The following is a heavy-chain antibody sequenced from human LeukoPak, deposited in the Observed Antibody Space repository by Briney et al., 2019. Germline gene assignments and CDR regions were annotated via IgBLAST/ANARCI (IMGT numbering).Heavy chain of an antibody. J-gene: IGHJ4*02. D-gene: IGHD3-9*01. V-gene: IGHV1-18*01. CDR3: ARAGLRYFDWLLHYFDY. CDR1: GYTFTSYG. CDR2: ISAYNGNI. Sequence: GASVKVSCKASGYTFTSYGVSWVRQAPGQGLEWMGWISAYNGNINYAQKLQGRVTMTTDTSTSTAYMELRSLRSDDTAVYYCARAGLRYFDWLLHYFDYWGQGTLVTVSS.